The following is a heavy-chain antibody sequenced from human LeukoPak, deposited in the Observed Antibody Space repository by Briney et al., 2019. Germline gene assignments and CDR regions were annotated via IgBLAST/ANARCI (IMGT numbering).Heavy chain of an antibody. D-gene: IGHD4-17*01. CDR2: IYYSGST. CDR3: ARGDYGRYAIDY. J-gene: IGHJ4*02. V-gene: IGHV4-30-4*01. CDR1: GGSISSGDYY. Sequence: SETLSLTCTVSGGSISSGDYYWSWIRQPPGKGLEWIGYIYYSGSTYYNPSLKSRVTISVDTSKNQFSLKLSSVTAADTAVYYCARGDYGRYAIDYWGQGTLVTVSS.